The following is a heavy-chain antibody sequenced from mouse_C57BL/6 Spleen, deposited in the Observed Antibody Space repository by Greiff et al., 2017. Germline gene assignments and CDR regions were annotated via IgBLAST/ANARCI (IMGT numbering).Heavy chain of an antibody. J-gene: IGHJ2*01. CDR1: GYTFTEYS. CDR2: FYPGSGSI. CDR3: ARHAPYYYGIPYYFDY. D-gene: IGHD1-1*01. Sequence: VQLQQSGAELVKPGASVKLSCKASGYTFTEYSITWVKQRSGQGLEWIGWFYPGSGSIKYNEKFKDKATLTADKASSTVYMELSRLTSEDSAVYVCARHAPYYYGIPYYFDYWGQGTTLTGSS. V-gene: IGHV1-62-2*01.